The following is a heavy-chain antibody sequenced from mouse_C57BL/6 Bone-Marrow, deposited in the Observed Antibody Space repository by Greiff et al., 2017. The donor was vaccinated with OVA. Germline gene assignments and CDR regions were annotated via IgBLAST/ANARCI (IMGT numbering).Heavy chain of an antibody. D-gene: IGHD1-1*02. CDR3: AGGSNDAMDY. CDR1: GYTFTDYY. V-gene: IGHV1-84*01. CDR2: IYPGSGNT. Sequence: QVQLKESGPELVKPGASVKISCKASGYTFTDYYINWVKQRPGQGLEWIGWIYPGSGNTKYTEKFKGKATLTVDTSSSTAYMQLSSLTSEDSAVDFCAGGSNDAMDYWGQGTSVTVSS. J-gene: IGHJ4*01.